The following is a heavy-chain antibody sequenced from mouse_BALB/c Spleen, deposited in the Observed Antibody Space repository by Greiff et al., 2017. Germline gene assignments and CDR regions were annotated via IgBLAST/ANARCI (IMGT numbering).Heavy chain of an antibody. CDR2: IYPGDGDT. CDR1: GFAFSSYG. J-gene: IGHJ3*01. CDR3: ARDYGSSYPAWFAY. D-gene: IGHD1-1*01. Sequence: QVQLQQSGAELVRPGSSVKISCKVSGFAFSSYGLNWVRQRPGQGLEWLGQIYPGDGDTNYNGKFKGKATLTADKSSSTAYMQLSSLTSEDSAVYFCARDYGSSYPAWFAYWGQGTLVTVSA. V-gene: IGHV1-80*01.